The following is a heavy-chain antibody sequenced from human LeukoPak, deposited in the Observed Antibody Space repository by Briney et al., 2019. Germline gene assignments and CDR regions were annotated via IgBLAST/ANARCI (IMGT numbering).Heavy chain of an antibody. D-gene: IGHD6-13*01. Sequence: MPSETLSLTCTVSGGSISSSSYYWGWIRQPPGKGLEWIGSIYYSGSTYYNPSLKSRVTISVDTSKNQFSLKLSSVTAADTAVYYCARHSRGIAPYNWFDPWGQGTLVTVSS. J-gene: IGHJ5*02. CDR3: ARHSRGIAPYNWFDP. V-gene: IGHV4-39*07. CDR2: IYYSGST. CDR1: GGSISSSSYY.